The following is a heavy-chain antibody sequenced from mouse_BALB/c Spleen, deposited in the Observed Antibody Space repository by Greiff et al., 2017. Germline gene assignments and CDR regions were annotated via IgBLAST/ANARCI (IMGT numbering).Heavy chain of an antibody. CDR1: GYTFTSYW. J-gene: IGHJ3*01. CDR3: ARSDGSSLAY. D-gene: IGHD1-1*01. Sequence: QVQLQQSGAELAKPGASVKMSCKASGYTFTSYWMHWVKQRPGQGLEWIGYINPSTGYTEYNQKFKDKATLTADKSSSTAYMQLSSLTSEDSAVYYCARSDGSSLAYWGQGTLVTVSA. V-gene: IGHV1-7*01. CDR2: INPSTGYT.